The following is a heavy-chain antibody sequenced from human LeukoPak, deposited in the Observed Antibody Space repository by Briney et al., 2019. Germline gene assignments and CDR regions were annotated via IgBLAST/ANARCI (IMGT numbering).Heavy chain of an antibody. CDR3: ARDPTAAGYGILDS. D-gene: IGHD6-13*01. CDR1: GFTFSTYG. J-gene: IGHJ4*02. V-gene: IGHV3-30*03. Sequence: PGGSLRLSCAASGFTFSTYGMHWVRQAPGKGLEWVAVISYDGSNKYYADSVKGRFTISRDNSKNTLYLQMSSLRAEDTAVYYCARDPTAAGYGILDSWGQGTLVTVSS. CDR2: ISYDGSNK.